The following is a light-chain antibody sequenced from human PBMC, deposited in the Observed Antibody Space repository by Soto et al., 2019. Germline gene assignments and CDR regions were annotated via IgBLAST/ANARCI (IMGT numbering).Light chain of an antibody. CDR2: LGS. CDR1: QNLLHIDGYNY. J-gene: IGKJ1*01. Sequence: EIVVTQSPLSLSVTPGEPASISCRSSQNLLHIDGYNYLDWYLQKPGQSPQLLIFLGSYRASGVPDRFSGSGSGTDFTLRISRVEAEDVGVYYCMQAVYTRTFGPGTKVDNK. CDR3: MQAVYTRT. V-gene: IGKV2-28*01.